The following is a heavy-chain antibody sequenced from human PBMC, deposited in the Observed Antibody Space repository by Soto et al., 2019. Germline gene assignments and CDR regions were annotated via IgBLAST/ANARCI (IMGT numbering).Heavy chain of an antibody. V-gene: IGHV3-30-3*01. CDR2: ISYDGSNK. CDR1: GFTFSSYA. D-gene: IGHD2-15*01. Sequence: PGGSLRLSCAASGFTFSSYAMHWVRQAPGKGLEWVAVISYDGSNKYYADSVKGRFTISRDNSKNTLYLQMNSLRAEDTAVYYCARDGAPPQPDIVVVVAATHNWFAPWGQGTLVTVSS. J-gene: IGHJ5*02. CDR3: ARDGAPPQPDIVVVVAATHNWFAP.